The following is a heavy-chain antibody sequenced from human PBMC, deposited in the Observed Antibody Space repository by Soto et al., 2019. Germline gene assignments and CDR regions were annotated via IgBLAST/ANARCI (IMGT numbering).Heavy chain of an antibody. D-gene: IGHD3-22*01. V-gene: IGHV4-59*07. CDR1: GGSISSYY. CDR3: ARGLNDYYDSSGSFDY. J-gene: IGHJ4*02. Sequence: PSDTLSLTCTVSGGSISSYYWSWIWQPPRTGLEWIGYIYYSGSTNYNPSLKSRVTISVDTSKNQFSLKLSSVTAADTAVYYCARGLNDYYDSSGSFDYWGQGTLVTVS. CDR2: IYYSGST.